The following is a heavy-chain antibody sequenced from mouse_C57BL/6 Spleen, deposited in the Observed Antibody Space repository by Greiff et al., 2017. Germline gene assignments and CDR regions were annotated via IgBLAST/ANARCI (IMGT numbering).Heavy chain of an antibody. Sequence: EVKLMESGGGLVKPGGSLKLSCAASGFTFSDYGMHWVRQAPEKGLEWVAYISSGSSTIYYADTVKGRFTISRDNAKNTLFLQMTSLRSEDTAMYYCASPYYYGSSYTLAYWGQGTLVTVSA. J-gene: IGHJ3*01. D-gene: IGHD1-1*01. CDR3: ASPYYYGSSYTLAY. V-gene: IGHV5-17*01. CDR1: GFTFSDYG. CDR2: ISSGSSTI.